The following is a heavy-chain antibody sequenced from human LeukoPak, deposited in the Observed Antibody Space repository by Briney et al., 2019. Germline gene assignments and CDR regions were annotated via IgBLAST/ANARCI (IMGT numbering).Heavy chain of an antibody. J-gene: IGHJ6*03. CDR3: ARERESYGLYYYYMDV. V-gene: IGHV3-53*01. D-gene: IGHD5-18*01. CDR2: IYSGGST. CDR1: GLTVSSNH. Sequence: GGSLSLSCGASGLTVSSNHMLCLPPAPGEAREGVSVIYSGGSTFHADPVKGRFTIFRHNSKNPLYHQMNSLRGEDSAVFYFARERESYGLYYYYMDVWSKGTTVTVSS.